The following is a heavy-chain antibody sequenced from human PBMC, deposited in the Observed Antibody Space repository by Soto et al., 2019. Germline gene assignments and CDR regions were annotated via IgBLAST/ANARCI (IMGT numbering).Heavy chain of an antibody. CDR3: ARARGARYFDY. J-gene: IGHJ4*02. V-gene: IGHV4-30-4*01. Sequence: SETLSLTCTVSGGSISSGDYYWSWIRQPPGKGLEWIGYIYYSGSTYYNPSLKSRVTISVDTSKNQFSLKLSSVTAADTAVYYCARARGARYFDYWGQGTLVTLSS. CDR1: GGSISSGDYY. D-gene: IGHD2-15*01. CDR2: IYYSGST.